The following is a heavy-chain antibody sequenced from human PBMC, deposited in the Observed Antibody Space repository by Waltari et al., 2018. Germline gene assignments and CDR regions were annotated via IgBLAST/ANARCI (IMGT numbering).Heavy chain of an antibody. Sequence: QVQLVQSGAEVKKPGASVKVSCKASGYTFTGYYMHWVRQAPGQGLEWMGGINPNGGGTNEAQKCQGRVTMTRDTSISTAYMGLSRLRSDDTAVYYCARDGVRSGYYQADPNWFDPWCQGTLVTVSS. CDR2: INPNGGGT. CDR1: GYTFTGYY. D-gene: IGHD3-3*01. CDR3: ARDGVRSGYYQADPNWFDP. J-gene: IGHJ5*02. V-gene: IGHV1-2*02.